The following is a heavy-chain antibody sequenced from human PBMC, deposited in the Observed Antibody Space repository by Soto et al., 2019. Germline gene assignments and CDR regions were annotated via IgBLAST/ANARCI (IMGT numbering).Heavy chain of an antibody. Sequence: SLRLSCAASGFTFSIYGMHWVRQAPGKGLEWVAVISYDGSNKYYADSVKGRFTISRDNSKNTLYLQMNSLRAEDTAVYYCAKDSNDFWSGYYAAYGMDVWGQGTTVTVSS. CDR2: ISYDGSNK. CDR1: GFTFSIYG. V-gene: IGHV3-30*18. D-gene: IGHD3-3*01. CDR3: AKDSNDFWSGYYAAYGMDV. J-gene: IGHJ6*02.